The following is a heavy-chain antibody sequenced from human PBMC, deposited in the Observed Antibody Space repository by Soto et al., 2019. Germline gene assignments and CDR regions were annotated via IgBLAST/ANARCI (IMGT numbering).Heavy chain of an antibody. CDR1: GFTFSSYD. D-gene: IGHD3-22*01. CDR2: IGTAGDT. V-gene: IGHV3-13*01. Sequence: EVQLVESGGGLVQPGGSLRLSCAASGFTFSSYDMHWVRQATGKGLEWVSAIGTAGDTYYTGSVKGRLTISRENAKKSLYLQMNSLRVGDTAIYYCVREQSPVVTKGYFDLWGRGTLVTVSS. CDR3: VREQSPVVTKGYFDL. J-gene: IGHJ2*01.